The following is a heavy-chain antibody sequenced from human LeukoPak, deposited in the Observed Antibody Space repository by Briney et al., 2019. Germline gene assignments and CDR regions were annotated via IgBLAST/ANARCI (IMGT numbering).Heavy chain of an antibody. CDR1: GFAFSSYG. CDR3: AKDFLRSGRGYWIFDY. CDR2: IRYDGSNK. Sequence: GGSLRLSCAASGFAFSSYGMHWVRQAPGKGLEWVAFIRYDGSNKYYADSVKGRFTISRDNSKNTLYLQMNSLRAEDTAVYYCAKDFLRSGRGYWIFDYWGQGTLVTVSS. V-gene: IGHV3-30*02. D-gene: IGHD2-15*01. J-gene: IGHJ4*02.